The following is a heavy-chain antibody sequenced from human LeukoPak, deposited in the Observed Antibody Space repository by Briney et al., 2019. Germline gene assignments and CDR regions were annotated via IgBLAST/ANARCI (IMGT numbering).Heavy chain of an antibody. CDR1: GYTFSSYA. D-gene: IGHD3-16*02. J-gene: IGHJ5*02. Sequence: GGSLRLSCEASGYTFSSYATSWVRQAPGKGLEWVSGISGSGGSTYYADSVKGRFTISRDNSKNTLYLQMNSLRAEDTAVYYCAKSYDYIWGSYRFDWFDRWGQGTLVTVSS. CDR2: ISGSGGST. V-gene: IGHV3-23*01. CDR3: AKSYDYIWGSYRFDWFDR.